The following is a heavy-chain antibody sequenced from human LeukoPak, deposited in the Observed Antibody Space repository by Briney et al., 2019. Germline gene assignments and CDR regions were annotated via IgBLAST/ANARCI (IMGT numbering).Heavy chain of an antibody. CDR3: ARGEVPPHYFDY. J-gene: IGHJ4*02. Sequence: SVKVSCKASGYTFTSYYMHWVRQAPGQGLEWMGGIILIFGTPNYAQKFQGRVTITADESTSTAYMELSSLRSEDTAVYYCARGEVPPHYFDYWGQGTLVTVSS. CDR1: GYTFTSYY. V-gene: IGHV1-69*13. CDR2: IILIFGTP.